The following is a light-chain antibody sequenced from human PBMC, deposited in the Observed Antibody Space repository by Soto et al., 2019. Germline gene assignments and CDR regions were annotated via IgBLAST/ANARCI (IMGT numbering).Light chain of an antibody. J-gene: IGKJ1*01. CDR1: ESVSSIY. CDR3: QQSLKPKT. CDR2: GAS. Sequence: NVLTQAPGTLSLSPGERATLSCRASESVSSIYVAWYQQKPGQAPRLLIYGASTRATGIPDRFSGSGSGTDFTLTIDRLEPEDFAVYYCQQSLKPKTFGQGTKVDIK. V-gene: IGKV3-20*01.